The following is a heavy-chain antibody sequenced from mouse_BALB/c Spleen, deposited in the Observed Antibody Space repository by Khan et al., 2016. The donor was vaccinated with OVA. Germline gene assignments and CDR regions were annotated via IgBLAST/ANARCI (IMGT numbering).Heavy chain of an antibody. CDR1: GFNIKDTY. CDR2: IDPANGNT. Sequence: VRLQQSGAEIVKPGASVKLSCTAPGFNIKDTYMHWVKQRPEQGLEWIGRIDPANGNTKYDPKFQGKATITADTSSNTAYLQLSSLTFEDTVVYYCARINAWGQGTTLTVSS. J-gene: IGHJ2*01. CDR3: ARINA. V-gene: IGHV14-3*02.